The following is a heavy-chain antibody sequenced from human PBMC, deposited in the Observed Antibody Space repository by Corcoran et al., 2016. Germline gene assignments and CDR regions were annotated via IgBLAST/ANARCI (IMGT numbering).Heavy chain of an antibody. CDR2: INPSGGST. CDR1: GYTFTSYY. J-gene: IGHJ6*02. Sequence: QVQLVQSGAEVKKPGASVKVSCKASGYTFTSYYMHWVRQAPGQGLEWRGIINPSGGSTSYAQKFQGRVTMTRDTSTSTVYMELSSLRSEDTAVYYCARVNGYPLNYYYGMDVWGQGTTVTVSS. CDR3: ARVNGYPLNYYYGMDV. V-gene: IGHV1-46*01. D-gene: IGHD6-25*01.